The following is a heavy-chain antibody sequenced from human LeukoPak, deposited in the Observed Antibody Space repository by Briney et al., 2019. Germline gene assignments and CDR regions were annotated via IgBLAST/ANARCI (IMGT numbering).Heavy chain of an antibody. CDR1: GFTFSSYG. CDR2: ISYDGSNK. J-gene: IGHJ3*02. CDR3: AKMSVVTGPDAFDI. V-gene: IGHV3-30*18. Sequence: GGSLRLSCAASGFTFSSYGMHWGRQAPGKGLEWGAVISYDGSNKYYADSVKGRFTISRDNSKNTLYLQMNSLRAEDTAVYYCAKMSVVTGPDAFDIWGQGTMVTVSS. D-gene: IGHD4-23*01.